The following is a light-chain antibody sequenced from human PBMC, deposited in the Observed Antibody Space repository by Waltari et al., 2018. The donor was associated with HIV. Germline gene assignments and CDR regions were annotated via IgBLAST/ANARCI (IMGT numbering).Light chain of an antibody. CDR1: NSNIGAGYD. CDR3: QSYDNSLSNVV. J-gene: IGLJ2*01. CDR2: DNR. Sequence: QSVLTQPPSVSGAPGQRVTISCTGSNSNIGAGYDATWYQQLPGSAPKLLMFDNRKRPSGVPDRFSGSKSGTSASLVITGLQAADEAVYYCQSYDNSLSNVVFGGGTKLIVL. V-gene: IGLV1-40*01.